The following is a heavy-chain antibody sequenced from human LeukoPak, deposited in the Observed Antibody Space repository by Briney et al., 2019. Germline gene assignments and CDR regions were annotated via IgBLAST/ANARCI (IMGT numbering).Heavy chain of an antibody. CDR3: AKWGDDDVLTGYYVSDY. CDR2: ITGSGGNT. J-gene: IGHJ4*02. CDR1: GFTFSNYT. D-gene: IGHD3-9*01. Sequence: GASLRLSCAASGFTFSNYTMSWVRQAPGKGLEWVSAITGSGGNTYYADSVKGRFTISRDNSNNTVFLQMNSLRAEDTAVYDCAKWGDDDVLTGYYVSDYWGQGTLVTVSS. V-gene: IGHV3-23*01.